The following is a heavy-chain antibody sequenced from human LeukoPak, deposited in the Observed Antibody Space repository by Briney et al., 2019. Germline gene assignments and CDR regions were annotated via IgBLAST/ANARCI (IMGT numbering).Heavy chain of an antibody. Sequence: SETLSLTCAVSSGSISSGGYSWSWIRQPPGKGLEWIGYIYHSGSTYYNPSLKSRVTISVDRSKNQFSLKLSSVTAADTAVYYCARVNARRNYYYGMDVWGQGTTVTVSS. V-gene: IGHV4-30-2*01. CDR3: ARVNARRNYYYGMDV. CDR1: SGSISSGGYS. CDR2: IYHSGST. D-gene: IGHD1-14*01. J-gene: IGHJ6*02.